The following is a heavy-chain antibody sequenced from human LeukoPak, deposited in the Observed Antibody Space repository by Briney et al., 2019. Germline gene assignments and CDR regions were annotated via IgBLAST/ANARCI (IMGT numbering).Heavy chain of an antibody. D-gene: IGHD4-23*01. V-gene: IGHV4-59*08. CDR2: IYYSGST. CDR3: ARLGNAYWYFDL. J-gene: IGHJ2*01. CDR1: GGSISSYY. Sequence: PSETLSLTCTVSGGSISSYYWSWLRQPPGKGLEWIGYIYYSGSTNYNPSLKSRVTISVDTSKNQFSLKLSSVTAADTAVYYCARLGNAYWYFDLWGRGTLVTVSS.